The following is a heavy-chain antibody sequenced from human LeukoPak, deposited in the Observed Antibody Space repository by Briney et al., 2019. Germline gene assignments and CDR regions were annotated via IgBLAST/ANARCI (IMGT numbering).Heavy chain of an antibody. CDR2: IKSKSDGGTI. Sequence: GGSLRLSCAASGLTFSNAWMSWVRQAPGKGLEWVGRIKSKSDGGTIEYAAPVKGRFTISRDDSKNTLHLEMNSLKIEDTAVYYCTTVRPAVIYFDYWGQGTLVTVSS. V-gene: IGHV3-15*01. D-gene: IGHD2-2*01. J-gene: IGHJ4*02. CDR1: GLTFSNAW. CDR3: TTVRPAVIYFDY.